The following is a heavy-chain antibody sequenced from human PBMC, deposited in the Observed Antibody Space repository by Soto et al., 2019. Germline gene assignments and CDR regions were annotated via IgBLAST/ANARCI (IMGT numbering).Heavy chain of an antibody. CDR1: GYTFTSYA. D-gene: IGHD6-19*01. V-gene: IGHV1-3*01. J-gene: IGHJ4*02. Sequence: ASVKVSCKASGYTFTSYAMHWVRQAPGQRLEWMGWINAGNGNTKYSQKFQGRVTITRDTSASTAYMELSSLRSEDTAVYYCARPAVAGTGLDYWGQGTLVTVSS. CDR2: INAGNGNT. CDR3: ARPAVAGTGLDY.